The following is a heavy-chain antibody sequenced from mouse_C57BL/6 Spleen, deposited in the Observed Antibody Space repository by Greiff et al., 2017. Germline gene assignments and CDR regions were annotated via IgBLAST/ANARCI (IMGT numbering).Heavy chain of an antibody. V-gene: IGHV1-72*01. D-gene: IGHD2-4*01. CDR1: GYTFTSYW. J-gene: IGHJ4*01. CDR3: AREGDYVPYAMDY. CDR2: IDPNSGGT. Sequence: VQLQQPGAELVKPGASVKLSCKASGYTFTSYWMHWVKQRPGRGLEWIGSIDPNSGGTKYNEKFKSKATLTVDKPSSTAYMQLSSLTSEDSAVYYCAREGDYVPYAMDYWGQGTSVTVSS.